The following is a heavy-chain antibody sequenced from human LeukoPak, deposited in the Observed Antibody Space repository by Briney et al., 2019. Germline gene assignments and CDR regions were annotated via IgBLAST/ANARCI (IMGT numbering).Heavy chain of an antibody. D-gene: IGHD6-13*01. CDR1: GGSFSGYY. V-gene: IGHV4-34*01. J-gene: IGHJ3*02. CDR3: ARGGLLRYSSSWYRGAFDI. CDR2: INHSGST. Sequence: SETLSLTYAVYGGSFSGYYWSWIRQPPGKGLEWIGEINHSGSTNYNPSLKSRVTISVDTSKNQFSLKLSSVTAADTAVYYCARGGLLRYSSSWYRGAFDIWGQGTMVTVSS.